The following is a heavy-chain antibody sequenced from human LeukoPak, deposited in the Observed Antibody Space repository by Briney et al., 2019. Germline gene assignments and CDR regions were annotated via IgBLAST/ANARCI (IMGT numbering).Heavy chain of an antibody. CDR2: INHSGST. V-gene: IGHV4-34*01. Sequence: SETLSLTCAVYGGSFSGYYWSWIRQPPGKGLEWIGEINHSGSTNYNPSLKSRVTIPVDTSKNQFSLKLSSVTAADTAVYYCARGYCSSTSCYYYYGMDVWGKGTTVTVSS. D-gene: IGHD2-2*01. CDR3: ARGYCSSTSCYYYYGMDV. CDR1: GGSFSGYY. J-gene: IGHJ6*04.